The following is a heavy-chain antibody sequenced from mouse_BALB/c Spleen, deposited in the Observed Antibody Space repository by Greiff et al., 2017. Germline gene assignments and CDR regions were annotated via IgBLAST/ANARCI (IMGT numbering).Heavy chain of an antibody. CDR3: TRSVYYDYDRVYYYAMDY. D-gene: IGHD2-4*01. Sequence: QVQLQQSGAELVKPGASVKLSCKASGYTFTSYYMYWVKQRPGQGLEWIGEINPSNGGTNFNEKFKSKATLTVDKSSSTAYMQLSSLTSEDSAVYYCTRSVYYDYDRVYYYAMDYWGQGTSVTVSS. V-gene: IGHV1S81*02. J-gene: IGHJ4*01. CDR2: INPSNGGT. CDR1: GYTFTSYY.